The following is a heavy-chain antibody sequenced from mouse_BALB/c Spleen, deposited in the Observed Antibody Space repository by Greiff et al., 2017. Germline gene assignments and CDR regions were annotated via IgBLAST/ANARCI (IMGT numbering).Heavy chain of an antibody. D-gene: IGHD2-1*01. CDR1: GYSFTSYY. V-gene: IGHV1-66*01. CDR2: IFPGSGNT. J-gene: IGHJ4*01. CDR3: AREDGNYDYYAMDY. Sequence: QVQLQQSGPELVKPGASVKISCKASGYSFTSYYIHWVKQRPGQGLEWIGWIFPGSGNTKYNEKFKGKATLTADTSSSTAYMQLSSLTSEDSAVYFCAREDGNYDYYAMDYWGQGTSVTVSS.